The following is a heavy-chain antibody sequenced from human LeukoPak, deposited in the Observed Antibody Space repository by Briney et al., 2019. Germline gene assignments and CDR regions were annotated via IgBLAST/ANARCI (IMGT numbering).Heavy chain of an antibody. D-gene: IGHD1-26*01. J-gene: IGHJ6*03. CDR3: ASNWSYRPGYYYYMDV. CDR2: IIPIFGTA. CDR1: GGTFSSYA. V-gene: IGHV1-69*05. Sequence: PVKVSCKASGGTFSSYAISWVRQAPGQGLEWMGGIIPIFGTANYAQKFQGRVTITTDESTSTAYMELSSLRSEDTAVYYCASNWSYRPGYYYYMDVWGKGTTVTVSS.